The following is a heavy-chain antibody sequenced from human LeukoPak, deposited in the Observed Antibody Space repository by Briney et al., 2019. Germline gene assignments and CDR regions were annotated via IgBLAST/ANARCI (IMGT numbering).Heavy chain of an antibody. CDR2: INPNSGGT. CDR3: ARTAVPAALGPDAFDI. CDR1: GYTFTGYY. J-gene: IGHJ3*02. V-gene: IGHV1-2*02. Sequence: ASVKVSCKASGYTFTGYYMHWVRQAPGQGLEWMGWINPNSGGTNYAQKFQGRDTMTRDTSISTAYMELSRLRSDDTAVYYCARTAVPAALGPDAFDIWGQGTMVTVSS. D-gene: IGHD2-2*01.